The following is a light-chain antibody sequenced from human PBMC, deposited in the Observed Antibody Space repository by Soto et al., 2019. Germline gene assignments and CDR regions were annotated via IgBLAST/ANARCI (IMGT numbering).Light chain of an antibody. J-gene: IGKJ5*01. CDR2: DAS. V-gene: IGKV1-5*01. CDR3: QQYGYSPIT. CDR1: QSVNTW. Sequence: DIQMTQSPSTLSASVGDRVTITCRASQSVNTWLAWYQQKPGKAPKVLIFDASSLKTGVPSRFSGSGSGTDFTLTISRLEPEDFALYYCQQYGYSPITFGQGTRLEIK.